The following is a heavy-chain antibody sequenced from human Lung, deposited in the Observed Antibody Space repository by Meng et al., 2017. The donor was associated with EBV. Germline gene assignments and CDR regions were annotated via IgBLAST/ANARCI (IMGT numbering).Heavy chain of an antibody. CDR1: GYTVTSYA. Sequence: QVQVVQCGAEGEKPGASVKVSCKASGYTVTSYAMHWVRQAPGQRLEWMGWINAGNGNTKYSQRFQGRVTITRDTSASTAYMELSSLRSEDTTVYYCARAGYDSSGYYPQPFDYWGQGTLVTVSS. V-gene: IGHV1-3*01. CDR2: INAGNGNT. J-gene: IGHJ4*02. D-gene: IGHD3-22*01. CDR3: ARAGYDSSGYYPQPFDY.